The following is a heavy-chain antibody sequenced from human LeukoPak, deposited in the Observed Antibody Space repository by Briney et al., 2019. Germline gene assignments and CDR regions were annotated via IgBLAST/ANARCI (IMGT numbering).Heavy chain of an antibody. CDR2: IYYSGST. J-gene: IGHJ4*02. D-gene: IGHD3-10*01. CDR3: ARHQEGEWFGELFDY. CDR1: GGSVGSSNHH. Sequence: SETLSLTCTASGGSVGSSNHHWSWIRQPPGKGLEWIGSIYYSGSTYYNPSLKSRVAISVDTSKNQFSPKVSSVSAADTAVYYCARHQEGEWFGELFDYWGQGSLVTVSS. V-gene: IGHV4-39*01.